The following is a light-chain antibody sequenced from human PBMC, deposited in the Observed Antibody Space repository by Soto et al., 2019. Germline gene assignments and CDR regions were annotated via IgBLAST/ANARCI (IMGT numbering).Light chain of an antibody. Sequence: DIQMTQSPSSLAASVGERVTITCRASQNIHSFLNWYQQKPGKAPQVLIYGGSALQSGVPSRFSGSGSGIDFTLTISSLQPEDFASYFCQQSYNIPFTFGTGTRVDI. J-gene: IGKJ3*01. V-gene: IGKV1-39*01. CDR1: QNIHSF. CDR3: QQSYNIPFT. CDR2: GGS.